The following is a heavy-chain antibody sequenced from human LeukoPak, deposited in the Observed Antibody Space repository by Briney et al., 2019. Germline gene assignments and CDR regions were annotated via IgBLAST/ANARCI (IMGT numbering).Heavy chain of an antibody. D-gene: IGHD3-9*01. CDR1: GGTFSSYA. CDR3: ARGYDILNGYRFDY. V-gene: IGHV7-4-1*02. Sequence: ASVKVSCKASGGTFSSYAISWVRQAPGQGLEWMGWINTNTGNPTYAQGFTGRFVFSLDTSVSTAYLQISSLGAEDTAVYYCARGYDILNGYRFDYWGQGTLVTVSS. CDR2: INTNTGNP. J-gene: IGHJ4*02.